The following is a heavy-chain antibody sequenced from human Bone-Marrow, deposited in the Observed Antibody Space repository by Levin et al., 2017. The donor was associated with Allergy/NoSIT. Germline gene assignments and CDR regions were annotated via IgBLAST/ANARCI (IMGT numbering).Heavy chain of an antibody. D-gene: IGHD3-16*01. J-gene: IGHJ4*02. Sequence: GGSLRLSCATSEFIFNSYDIHWVRQAPGKGLEWVAVIAYDGTYKYYADSVKGRCTLSRDKSNNTLLLQMNRLRIEDTAVYYCAKPRGPHYDTSGLDYWGQGTLVTVSS. CDR1: EFIFNSYD. CDR3: AKPRGPHYDTSGLDY. CDR2: IAYDGTYK. V-gene: IGHV3-30*18.